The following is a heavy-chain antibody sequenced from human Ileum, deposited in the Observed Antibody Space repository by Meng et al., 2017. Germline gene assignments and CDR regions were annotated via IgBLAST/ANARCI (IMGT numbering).Heavy chain of an antibody. V-gene: IGHV4-4*02. CDR1: GDSISSRDW. Sequence: QVQLQESGTGSGKPSGTLSLTCAVSGDSISSRDWWSWVRQHPGKGLEWIGEISQESGRTNYNPSLKSRVTISLDKSKNQFSLNLNSVTAADTAVYYCVRNEGYSLGDWGQGTLVTVSS. CDR2: ISQESGRT. CDR3: VRNEGYSLGD. D-gene: IGHD2-21*01. J-gene: IGHJ4*02.